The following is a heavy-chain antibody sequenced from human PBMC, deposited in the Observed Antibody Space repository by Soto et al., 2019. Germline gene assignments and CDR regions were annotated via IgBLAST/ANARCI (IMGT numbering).Heavy chain of an antibody. CDR3: ARDYYGSGSYSYYYYYYYMDV. J-gene: IGHJ6*03. D-gene: IGHD3-10*01. V-gene: IGHV1-18*01. CDR2: ISAYNGNT. CDR1: GYTFTSYG. Sequence: ASVKVSCKASGYTFTSYGISWVRQAPGQGLEWMGWISAYNGNTNYAQKLQGRVTMTTDTSTSTAYMELRSLRSDDTAVYYCARDYYGSGSYSYYYYYYYMDVWGKGTTVTVSS.